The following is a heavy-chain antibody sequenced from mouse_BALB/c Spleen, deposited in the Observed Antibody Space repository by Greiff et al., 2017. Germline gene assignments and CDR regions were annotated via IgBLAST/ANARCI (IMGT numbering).Heavy chain of an antibody. D-gene: IGHD1-1*01. CDR3: ARPTVVALYAMDY. J-gene: IGHJ4*01. CDR2: IYPGDGDT. Sequence: QVQLQQSGAELVRPGSSVKISCKASGYAFSSYWMNWVKQRPGQGLEWIGQIYPGDGDTNYNGKFKGKATLTADKSSSTAYMQLSSLTSEDSAVYFCARPTVVALYAMDYWGQGTSVTVSS. CDR1: GYAFSSYW. V-gene: IGHV1-80*01.